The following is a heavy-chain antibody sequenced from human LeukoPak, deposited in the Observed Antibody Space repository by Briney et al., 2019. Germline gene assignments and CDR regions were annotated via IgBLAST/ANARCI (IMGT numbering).Heavy chain of an antibody. D-gene: IGHD1-26*01. J-gene: IGHJ4*02. CDR1: GFTFRSHG. CDR2: IWYDGSNK. CDR3: AGDRATSYFDY. V-gene: IGHV3-33*01. Sequence: GTSLRLSCAASGFTFRSHGMHWVRQAPGKGLEWVAFIWYDGSNKYYTDSVKGRFTISRDNSKNTLYLQMNSLRAEDTAVYCCAGDRATSYFDYWGQGALVTISS.